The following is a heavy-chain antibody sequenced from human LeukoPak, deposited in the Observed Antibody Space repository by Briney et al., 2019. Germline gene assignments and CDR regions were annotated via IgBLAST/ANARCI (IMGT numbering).Heavy chain of an antibody. V-gene: IGHV1-69*04. CDR1: GGTVSSYA. CDR2: IIPIFGIA. D-gene: IGHD3-22*01. J-gene: IGHJ3*02. CDR3: ARVYYDSSGTGFFDI. Sequence: ASVKVSCKASGGTVSSYAITWVRQAPGQGLEWMGRIIPIFGIANYAQKFQGRVTITADKSTSTAYMELSSLRSEDTAVYYCARVYYDSSGTGFFDIWGQGTMVTVSS.